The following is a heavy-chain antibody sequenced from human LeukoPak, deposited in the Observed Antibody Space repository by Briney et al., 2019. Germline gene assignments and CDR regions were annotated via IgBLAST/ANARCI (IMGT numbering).Heavy chain of an antibody. J-gene: IGHJ4*02. CDR2: INHSGST. CDR3: ASWTSRAEFDY. CDR1: GGSFSGYY. Sequence: PSETLSLTCAVYGGSFSGYYWSWIRQPPGKGLEWIGEINHSGSTNYNPSLKSRVTISVDTSKNQFSLELSSVTAADTAVYYCASWTSRAEFDYWGQGTLVTVSS. D-gene: IGHD3-3*01. V-gene: IGHV4-34*01.